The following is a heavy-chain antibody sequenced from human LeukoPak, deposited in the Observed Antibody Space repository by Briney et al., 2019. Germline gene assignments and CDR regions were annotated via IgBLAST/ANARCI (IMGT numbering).Heavy chain of an antibody. CDR3: ARGRRYYYGSGSQKSPFDY. CDR1: GGSFSGYY. D-gene: IGHD3-10*01. Sequence: SETLSLTCAVYGGSFSGYYWSWIRQPPGKGLEWIGEINHSGSTNYNPSLKSRVTISVDTSKNQFSLKLSSVTAADTAVYYCARGRRYYYGSGSQKSPFDYWGQGTLVTVSS. V-gene: IGHV4-34*01. J-gene: IGHJ4*02. CDR2: INHSGST.